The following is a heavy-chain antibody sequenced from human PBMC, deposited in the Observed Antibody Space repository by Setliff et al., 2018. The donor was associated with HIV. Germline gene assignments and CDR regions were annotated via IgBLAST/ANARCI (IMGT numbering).Heavy chain of an antibody. CDR1: GFTFSKFA. J-gene: IGHJ3*02. V-gene: IGHV3-30-3*01. Sequence: LRLSCAASGFTFSKFAINWVRQAPGKGLEWVAVISYDGNIKFYGDSMKGRFTISRDNSKNTVFLQMSSLRVDDTAVYYCARENYYYESTGKYHLGAFDIWGQGTMVTVS. CDR3: ARENYYYESTGKYHLGAFDI. D-gene: IGHD3-22*01. CDR2: ISYDGNIK.